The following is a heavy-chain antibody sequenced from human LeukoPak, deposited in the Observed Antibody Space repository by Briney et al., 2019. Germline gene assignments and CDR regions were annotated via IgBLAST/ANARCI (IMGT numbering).Heavy chain of an antibody. D-gene: IGHD3-10*01. J-gene: IGHJ4*02. Sequence: GGSLRLSCAASGFTFSSYGMHWVRQAPGKGLEWVAVIWYDGSNKYYADSVKGRFTISRDNSKNTLYLQMNSLRAEDTAVYYCARDLNYGSGSYYYWGQGTLVTVSS. CDR1: GFTFSSYG. CDR3: ARDLNYGSGSYYY. CDR2: IWYDGSNK. V-gene: IGHV3-33*01.